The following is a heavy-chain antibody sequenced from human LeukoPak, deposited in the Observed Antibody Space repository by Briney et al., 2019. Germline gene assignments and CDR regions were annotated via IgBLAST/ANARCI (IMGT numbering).Heavy chain of an antibody. CDR1: GGTFSSYD. D-gene: IGHD5-24*01. CDR3: ARGQRRHIDMAPSFDY. V-gene: IGHV1-8*02. CDR2: ISVYNGHT. J-gene: IGHJ4*02. Sequence: ASVKVSCKASGGTFSSYDISWVRQAPGQGLEWRGWISVYNGHTNYAQKLQGRVTMTRNTSISTAYMELSSLRAEDTAVYYCARGQRRHIDMAPSFDYWGQGTLVTVSS.